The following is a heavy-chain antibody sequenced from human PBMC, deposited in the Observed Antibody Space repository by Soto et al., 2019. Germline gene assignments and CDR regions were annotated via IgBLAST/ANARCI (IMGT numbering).Heavy chain of an antibody. CDR2: ISYDGSNK. CDR1: GFTFSSYG. J-gene: IGHJ6*02. CDR3: AKDANYGMDV. V-gene: IGHV3-30*18. Sequence: QVQLVESGGGVVQPGRSLRLSCAASGFTFSSYGMHWVRQAPGKGLEWVAVISYDGSNKYYADSVKGRFTISRDNSKNTLYLQMNSLRAEDTAVYYCAKDANYGMDVWGQGTTVTVSS.